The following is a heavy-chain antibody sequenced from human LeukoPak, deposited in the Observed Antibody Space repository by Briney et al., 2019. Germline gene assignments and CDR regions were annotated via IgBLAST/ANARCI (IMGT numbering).Heavy chain of an antibody. J-gene: IGHJ4*02. V-gene: IGHV1-8*01. Sequence: ASVKVSCKASGYTFTTYDINWVRRATGQGLEWMGWMNPNSGNTGYAQKFQGRVTMTRNTSISTAYMELSSLRSEDTAVYYCARGRYCSSTSCYVFDYWGQGTLVTVSS. CDR3: ARGRYCSSTSCYVFDY. CDR2: MNPNSGNT. CDR1: GYTFTTYD. D-gene: IGHD2-2*01.